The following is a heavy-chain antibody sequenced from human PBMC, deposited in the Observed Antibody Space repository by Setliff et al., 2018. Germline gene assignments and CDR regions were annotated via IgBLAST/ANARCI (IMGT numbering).Heavy chain of an antibody. CDR1: GYSFTSYW. D-gene: IGHD3-22*01. CDR3: ARQTRGYYYDSSGYYRASPGYYYMDV. J-gene: IGHJ6*03. Sequence: GESLTISCKGSGYSFTSYWIGWVRQMPGKGLEWMGIIYPGDSDTRYSPSFQGQVTISADKSISTAYLQWSSLKASDTAMYYCARQTRGYYYDSSGYYRASPGYYYMDVWGKGTTVTVSS. V-gene: IGHV5-51*01. CDR2: IYPGDSDT.